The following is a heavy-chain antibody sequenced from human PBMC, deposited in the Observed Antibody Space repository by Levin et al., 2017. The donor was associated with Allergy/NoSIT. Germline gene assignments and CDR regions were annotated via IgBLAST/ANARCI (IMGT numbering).Heavy chain of an antibody. J-gene: IGHJ4*02. V-gene: IGHV3-13*01. Sequence: GGSLRLSCAASGFTFSSYDMHWVRQATGKGLEWVSTIDTAGDTYYPGSVKGRFTISRENAKNSFYLQMNSLRAGDTAVYYCARGRPYDILTGAPLDYWGQGTLVTVSS. CDR2: IDTAGDT. CDR3: ARGRPYDILTGAPLDY. CDR1: GFTFSSYD. D-gene: IGHD3-9*01.